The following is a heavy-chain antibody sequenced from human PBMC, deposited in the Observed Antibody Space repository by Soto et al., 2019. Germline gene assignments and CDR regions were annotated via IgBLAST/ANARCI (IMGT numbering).Heavy chain of an antibody. CDR3: ARAWVVVTAPDY. CDR2: INDGNGNT. D-gene: IGHD2-21*02. CDR1: GYTFTRYA. Sequence: QVQLVQSGAEEKKPGASVKVYCKASGYTFTRYAMHWVRQAPGQRLEWMGWINDGNGNTKYSQKFQGRVTITRDTSASTAYRELSSLRSEDTAVYYCARAWVVVTAPDYWGQGTLVTVSS. J-gene: IGHJ4*02. V-gene: IGHV1-3*05.